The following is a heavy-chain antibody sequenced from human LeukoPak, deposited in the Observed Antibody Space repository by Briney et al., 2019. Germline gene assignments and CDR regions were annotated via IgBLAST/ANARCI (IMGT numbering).Heavy chain of an antibody. Sequence: SETLSLTCTVSGDSISSNSIYYWSWIRQPAGKGLEWIGRIYSSGSTNYNPSLKSRVTISRDTSKHQFSLKLSSVTAADTAVYYCVRDRRYYFDYWGQGTLVTVSS. J-gene: IGHJ4*02. CDR2: IYSSGST. CDR1: GDSISSNSIYY. CDR3: VRDRRYYFDY. V-gene: IGHV4-61*02.